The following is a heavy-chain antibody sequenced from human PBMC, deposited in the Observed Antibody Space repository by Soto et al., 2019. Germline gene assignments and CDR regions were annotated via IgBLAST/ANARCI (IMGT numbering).Heavy chain of an antibody. CDR1: GGSVSSGSYY. CDR3: ARESRFPLSYFDY. V-gene: IGHV4-61*01. CDR2: IYYSGST. D-gene: IGHD3-16*01. Sequence: QVQLQESGPGLVKPSETLSLTCTVSGGSVSSGSYYWSWIRPPPGKGLEWIGYIYYSGSTNYNPSLKSRVTISVDTSKNQFSLKLSSVTAADTAVYYCARESRFPLSYFDYWGQGTLVTVSS. J-gene: IGHJ4*02.